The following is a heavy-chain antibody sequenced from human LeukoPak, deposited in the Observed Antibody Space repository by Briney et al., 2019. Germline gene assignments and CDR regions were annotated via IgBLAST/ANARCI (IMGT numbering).Heavy chain of an antibody. CDR1: GYSFTAYY. V-gene: IGHV1-2*02. Sequence: GASVKVSCKSSGYSFTAYYMHWVRQAPGQGLEWMGWINTNSGGTNYAQKFQGRVTITRDTSIGTAYMELSSLMSDDTAIYYCASEAYCSGGSCYLHRIASGGQGALVTVSS. CDR2: INTNSGGT. CDR3: ASEAYCSGGSCYLHRIAS. D-gene: IGHD2-15*01. J-gene: IGHJ4*02.